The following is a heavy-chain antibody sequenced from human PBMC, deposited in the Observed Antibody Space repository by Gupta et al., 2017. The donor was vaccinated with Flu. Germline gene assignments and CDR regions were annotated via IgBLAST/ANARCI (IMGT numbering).Heavy chain of an antibody. D-gene: IGHD2-15*01. Sequence: QVRLQESGPGLVKPLQTLSLTCPVSGDSITSGDYYWNWVRQPAGKGLEGIGRIYASGATYYNAALNGRVTMSIETSKNQLSLKLIAVTAADTAVYYCARVRSGGNWFDSWGQGTLVTVSS. CDR3: ARVRSGGNWFDS. J-gene: IGHJ5*01. V-gene: IGHV4-61*02. CDR2: IYASGAT. CDR1: GDSITSGDYY.